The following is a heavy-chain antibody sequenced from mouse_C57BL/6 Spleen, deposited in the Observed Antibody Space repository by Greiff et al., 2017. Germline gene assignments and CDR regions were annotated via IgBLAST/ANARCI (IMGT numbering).Heavy chain of an antibody. Sequence: VQLQQSGPGLVQPSQSLSITCTVSGFSLTSYGVHWVRQSPGKGLEWLGVIWRGGSTDYNAAFMSRLSITKDNSKSQVFFKMNSLQADDTAIYYCAKGGITTAYYYAMDYWGQGTSVTVSS. CDR3: AKGGITTAYYYAMDY. D-gene: IGHD1-2*01. J-gene: IGHJ4*01. V-gene: IGHV2-5*01. CDR1: GFSLTSYG. CDR2: IWRGGST.